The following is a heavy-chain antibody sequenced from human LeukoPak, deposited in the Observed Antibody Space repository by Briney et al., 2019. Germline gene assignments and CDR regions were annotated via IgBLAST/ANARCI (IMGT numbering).Heavy chain of an antibody. D-gene: IGHD1-14*01. V-gene: IGHV4-30-4*01. CDR2: IHYSGST. CDR1: GGSISNDNYY. Sequence: SGTLSLTCTVSGGSISNDNYYWTWIRQPPGKGLDWIGYIHYSGSTYYNPSLKSRVTISLDTSRNQFSLKLSSVTAADTAVYYCAGAGDADSWGQGALVTVSS. J-gene: IGHJ5*01. CDR3: AGAGDADS.